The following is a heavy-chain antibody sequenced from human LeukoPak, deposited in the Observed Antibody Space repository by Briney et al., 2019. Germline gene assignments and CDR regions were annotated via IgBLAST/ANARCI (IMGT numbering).Heavy chain of an antibody. V-gene: IGHV3-21*04. D-gene: IGHD3-10*01. CDR2: IDSSGSYI. J-gene: IGHJ4*02. Sequence: KPGGSLRLSCTASGFTFSSYGLNWVRQAPGKGLEWVSFIDSSGSYIYYGDSVKGRVTISRDNARNSLYLQMNSLRVEDTALYYCVRDAYHYSSGNSPFDYWGQGSLVTVSS. CDR3: VRDAYHYSSGNSPFDY. CDR1: GFTFSSYG.